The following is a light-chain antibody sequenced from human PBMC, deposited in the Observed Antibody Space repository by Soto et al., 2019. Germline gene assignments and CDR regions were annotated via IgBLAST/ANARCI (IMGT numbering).Light chain of an antibody. CDR1: QSVGIY. J-gene: IGKJ5*01. Sequence: EIVLTQSPATLSLSPGERATLSCRASQSVGIYLAWYQQKPGQAPRLLIYDAPNRATGIPARFSGSGSGADFTLTISSLEPDDFAVYYCQQRISWPPTFGQGTRLEIK. CDR2: DAP. CDR3: QQRISWPPT. V-gene: IGKV3-11*01.